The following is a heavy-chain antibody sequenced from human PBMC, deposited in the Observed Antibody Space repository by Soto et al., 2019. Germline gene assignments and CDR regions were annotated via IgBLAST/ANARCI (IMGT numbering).Heavy chain of an antibody. D-gene: IGHD2-21*02. CDR1: GFTFSSYA. CDR2: ISGSGGST. Sequence: GGSLRLSCAASGFTFSSYAMSWVRQAPGKGLEWVSAISGSGGSTYYADSVKGRFTISRDNSKNTLYLQMNSLRAEDTAVYYCAKGPAVYCGGDCSTYIDYWGQGTLVTVSS. V-gene: IGHV3-23*01. CDR3: AKGPAVYCGGDCSTYIDY. J-gene: IGHJ4*02.